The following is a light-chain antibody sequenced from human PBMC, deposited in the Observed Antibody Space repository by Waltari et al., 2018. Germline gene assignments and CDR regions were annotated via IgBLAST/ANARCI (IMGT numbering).Light chain of an antibody. J-gene: IGKJ4*01. CDR2: EAS. V-gene: IGKV3-11*01. Sequence: EIVLTQSPATLSLSPGERATLSRRASQRVSNFLAWYPQKPGQAPRLLIYEASKRATCIPARFSGSGSGTDFTLTISSLEPEDFAVYYCQQRSNWPPLTFGGGTKVEIK. CDR3: QQRSNWPPLT. CDR1: QRVSNF.